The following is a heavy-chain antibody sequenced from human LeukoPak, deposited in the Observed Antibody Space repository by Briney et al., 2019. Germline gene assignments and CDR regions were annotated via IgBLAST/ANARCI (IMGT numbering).Heavy chain of an antibody. CDR3: AGRGTGTTLAFDY. D-gene: IGHD1-1*01. J-gene: IGHJ4*02. CDR2: IYPGDSDT. V-gene: IGHV5-51*01. CDR1: GYSFTSYW. Sequence: GESLKISCKGSGYSFTSYWIGWVRRMPGKGLEWMGIIYPGDSDTRYSPSFQGQVTISADKSISTAYLQCSSLKASDTAIYYCAGRGTGTTLAFDYWGQGTLVTVSS.